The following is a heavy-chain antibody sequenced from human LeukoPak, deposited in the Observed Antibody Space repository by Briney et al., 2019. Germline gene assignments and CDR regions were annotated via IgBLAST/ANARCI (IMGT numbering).Heavy chain of an antibody. D-gene: IGHD3-10*01. CDR1: GFTFGSYS. CDR2: ISSSSSYI. CDR3: ARAARFHGSGDY. Sequence: GGSLRLSCAASGFTFGSYSMNWVRQAPGKGLEWVSSISSSSSYIYYADSVKGRFTISRDNAKNSLYLQMNSLRAEDTAVYYCARAARFHGSGDYWGQGTLVTVSS. V-gene: IGHV3-21*01. J-gene: IGHJ4*02.